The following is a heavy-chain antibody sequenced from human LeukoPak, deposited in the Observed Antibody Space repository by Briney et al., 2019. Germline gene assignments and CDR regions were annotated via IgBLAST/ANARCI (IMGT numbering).Heavy chain of an antibody. CDR2: IRYDGSNK. CDR1: GFTFSSYG. CDR3: AKVRGFVVVPAAIPTAGAFDI. Sequence: PGGSLRLSCAASGFTFSSYGMHWVRQAPGKGLEWVAFIRYDGSNKYYADSVKGRFTISRDNSKNTLYLQMNSLRAEDTAVYYCAKVRGFVVVPAAIPTAGAFDIWGQGTMVTVSS. V-gene: IGHV3-30*02. D-gene: IGHD2-2*02. J-gene: IGHJ3*02.